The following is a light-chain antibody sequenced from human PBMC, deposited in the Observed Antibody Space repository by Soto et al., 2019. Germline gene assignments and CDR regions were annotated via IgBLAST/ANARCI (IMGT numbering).Light chain of an antibody. CDR1: QSISSY. CDR2: AAS. V-gene: IGKV1-39*01. CDR3: QQSYSTPQVT. J-gene: IGKJ3*01. Sequence: DIQMTQSPSSLSASVGDRVTITCRASQSISSYLNWYQQKPGKAPKLLIYAASSLQSGVPSRFSGSGSGTDFTLTIISLQPEDFATYYCQQSYSTPQVTFGPGTKVDIK.